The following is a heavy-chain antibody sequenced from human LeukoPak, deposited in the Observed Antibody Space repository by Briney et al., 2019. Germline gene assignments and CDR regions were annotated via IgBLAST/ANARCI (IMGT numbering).Heavy chain of an antibody. D-gene: IGHD3-16*01. CDR2: INYYGKT. CDR1: GNSISSSSYY. V-gene: IGHV4-39*07. J-gene: IGHJ4*02. CDR3: GRSAGFVHFDH. Sequence: SETLSLTCTVSGNSISSSSYYWVWIRQPPGKGLEWIGSINYYGKTYYNPSVKSRVTISVDTSKNQFSLMVRSVTAADTAVYYCGRSAGFVHFDHWGQGTLVTVSS.